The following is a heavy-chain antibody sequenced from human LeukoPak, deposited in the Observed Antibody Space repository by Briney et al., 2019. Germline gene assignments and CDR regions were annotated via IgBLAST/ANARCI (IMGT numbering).Heavy chain of an antibody. V-gene: IGHV3-23*01. CDR2: ISGSGGST. Sequence: GGSLRLSCAASGFTFSSYAMSWVRQAPGKGLEWASAISGSGGSTYYADSVKGRFTISRDNSKNTLYLQMNSLRAEDTAVYYCAKASSGWYYFDYWGQGTLVTVSS. J-gene: IGHJ4*02. CDR3: AKASSGWYYFDY. D-gene: IGHD6-19*01. CDR1: GFTFSSYA.